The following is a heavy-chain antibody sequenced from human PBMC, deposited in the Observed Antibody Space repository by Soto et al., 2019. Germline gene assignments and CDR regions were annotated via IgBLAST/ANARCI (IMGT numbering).Heavy chain of an antibody. CDR2: INPTSGGT. CDR1: GYTFPGNY. J-gene: IGHJ5*02. V-gene: IGHV1-2*02. Sequence: ASVKVSCKASGYTFPGNYMHWVRQAPGQGLEWMALINPTSGGTNYAQKFQGRVTMTWDTSISTAYMELSRLRSDDTAIYYCARSSAGVFGIIIEGSNWLAPWGQGSPVTVSS. D-gene: IGHD3-16*02. CDR3: ARSSAGVFGIIIEGSNWLAP.